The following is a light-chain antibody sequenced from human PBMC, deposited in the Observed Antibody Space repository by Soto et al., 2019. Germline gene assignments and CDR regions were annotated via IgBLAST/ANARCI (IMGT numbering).Light chain of an antibody. Sequence: VLTQPASVSGSPGQSITISCTGTSSDVGAYNYVSWYQQHPGKAPKLIIYEVSNRPSGVSNRFSGSKSGTTASLTISGLQAEDEADYYCSSYTTSSTRVFGGGTKLTVL. CDR2: EVS. CDR1: SSDVGAYNY. J-gene: IGLJ2*01. V-gene: IGLV2-14*01. CDR3: SSYTTSSTRV.